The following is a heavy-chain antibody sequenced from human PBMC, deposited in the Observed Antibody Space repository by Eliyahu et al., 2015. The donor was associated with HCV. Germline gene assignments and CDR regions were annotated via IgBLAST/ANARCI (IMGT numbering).Heavy chain of an antibody. CDR2: SHYSGGT. D-gene: IGHD6-19*01. Sequence: QVQLQESGPGLVKPSETLSLTCTVSGGXXTTYXWSWIRQPPGKXLEWIGYSHYSGGTNYNPSLKSRVTISVDTSKNQFSLNLTSVTAADTAVYYCASGGGGIAVAGTGGWFDPWGQGTLVTVSS. J-gene: IGHJ5*02. V-gene: IGHV4-59*01. CDR3: ASGGGGIAVAGTGGWFDP. CDR1: GGXXTTYX.